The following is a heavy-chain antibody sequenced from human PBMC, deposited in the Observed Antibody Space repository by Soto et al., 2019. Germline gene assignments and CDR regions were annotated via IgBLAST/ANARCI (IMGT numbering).Heavy chain of an antibody. V-gene: IGHV4-39*01. CDR2: IYYTEGT. CDR1: GGSISSSNYY. Sequence: SETLSLTCTVSGGSISSSNYYWAWIRQPPGKGLEWIGNIYYTEGTYYNPSLKGRVTISVDTSENQVSLKLFSVTAADTALYYCVSAAKWELLFDYWGQGIQVTVSS. D-gene: IGHD1-26*01. CDR3: VSAAKWELLFDY. J-gene: IGHJ4*02.